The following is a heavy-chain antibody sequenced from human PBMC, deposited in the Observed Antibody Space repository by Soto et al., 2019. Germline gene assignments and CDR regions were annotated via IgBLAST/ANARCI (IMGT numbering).Heavy chain of an antibody. CDR3: ARERDGYNRRFDY. V-gene: IGHV4-31*03. D-gene: IGHD5-12*01. CDR1: GGSISSGGYY. J-gene: IGHJ4*02. Sequence: QVQLQESGPGLVKPSQTLSLTCTVSGGSISSGGYYWSWIRQHPGKGLEWIGYIYYSGSTYYNPSLKSRVTIPVDTSKNQFSLKLSSVTAADTAVYYCARERDGYNRRFDYWGQGTLVTVSS. CDR2: IYYSGST.